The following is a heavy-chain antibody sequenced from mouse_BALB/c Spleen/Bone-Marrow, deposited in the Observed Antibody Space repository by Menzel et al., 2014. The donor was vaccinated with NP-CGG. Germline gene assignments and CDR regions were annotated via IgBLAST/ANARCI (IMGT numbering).Heavy chain of an antibody. CDR1: GYTFTNYW. J-gene: IGHJ3*01. Sequence: QLKQSGAELAKPGASVKMSCKASGYTFTNYWMHWVKQRPGQGLEWIGYINPSTGYTEYNQKFKDKATLTADKSSSTAYMQLSSLTSEDSAVYYCARGYQRILAYWGQGTLVTVSA. CDR2: INPSTGYT. CDR3: ARGYQRILAY. V-gene: IGHV1-7*01.